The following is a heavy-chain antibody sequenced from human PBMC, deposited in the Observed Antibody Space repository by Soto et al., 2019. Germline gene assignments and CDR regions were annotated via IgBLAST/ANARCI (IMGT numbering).Heavy chain of an antibody. CDR3: ARHYYGSGSYYRPKTYYYCYMDV. V-gene: IGHV1-3*01. CDR1: GYTFTSYA. CDR2: INAGNGNT. J-gene: IGHJ6*03. D-gene: IGHD3-10*01. Sequence: ASVKVSCKASGYTFTSYAMHWVRQAPGQRLEWMGWINAGNGNTKYSQKFQGRVTITRDTSASTAYMELSSLRSEDTAVYYCARHYYGSGSYYRPKTYYYCYMDVWGKGTTVTVSS.